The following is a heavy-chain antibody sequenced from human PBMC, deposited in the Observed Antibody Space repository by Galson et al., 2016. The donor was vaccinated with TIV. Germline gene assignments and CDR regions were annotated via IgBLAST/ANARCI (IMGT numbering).Heavy chain of an antibody. CDR2: ISSTSNYR. D-gene: IGHD1-7*01. CDR1: GFPFSSYS. V-gene: IGHV3-21*01. CDR3: ARRGNYLTDAFDI. J-gene: IGHJ3*02. Sequence: SLRLSCAVSGFPFSSYSMNWVRQAPGKGLEWVSSISSTSNYRYYADSVKGRFTISRDNAEDSLYLQIKSLRVEDTALYYCARRGNYLTDAFDIWGQGTMVTVSS.